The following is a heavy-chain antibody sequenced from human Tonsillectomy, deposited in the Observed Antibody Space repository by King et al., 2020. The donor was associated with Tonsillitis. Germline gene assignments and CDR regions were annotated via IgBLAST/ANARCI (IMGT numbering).Heavy chain of an antibody. V-gene: IGHV1-24*01. D-gene: IGHD6-19*01. CDR2: FDPEDGET. Sequence: GQLVQSGAEVKKPGASVKVSCKVSGYTLTELSMHWVRQAPGKGLEWMGGFDPEDGETIYTQKFQGRVTMTEETSTDTAYMELSSLRSEDTAVYYCATGYSSGWSFAFDIWGQGTMVTVSS. J-gene: IGHJ3*02. CDR3: ATGYSSGWSFAFDI. CDR1: GYTLTELS.